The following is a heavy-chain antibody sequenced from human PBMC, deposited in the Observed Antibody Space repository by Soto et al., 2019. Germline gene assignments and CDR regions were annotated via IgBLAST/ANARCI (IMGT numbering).Heavy chain of an antibody. CDR2: IDYRGST. CDR1: AGSIISSSYF. V-gene: IGHV4-39*01. Sequence: HLQLQESGPGLVKPSETLSLTCTVSAGSIISSSYFSGWIRQPPGKVLEWIGTIDYRGSTSYNPSLKSRVTISVDTSKNQFSLTLSSVTAADTAVYYCATRLYHSRGYYYVPYWGQGTLVTVSS. D-gene: IGHD3-22*01. CDR3: ATRLYHSRGYYYVPY. J-gene: IGHJ4*02.